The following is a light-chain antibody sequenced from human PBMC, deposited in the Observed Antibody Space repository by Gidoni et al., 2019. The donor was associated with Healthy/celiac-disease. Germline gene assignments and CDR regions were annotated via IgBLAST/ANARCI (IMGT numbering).Light chain of an antibody. CDR3: QQYNNWPRGYT. Sequence: EIVMTQSPATLSVPPGERATLSSRARQSVSSNLAWYQQKPGQAPRLLIYGASTRATGIPARFSGSGSGTEFTLTISSLQSEDFAVYYCQQYNNWPRGYTFGQGTKLEIK. CDR2: GAS. J-gene: IGKJ2*01. CDR1: QSVSSN. V-gene: IGKV3-15*01.